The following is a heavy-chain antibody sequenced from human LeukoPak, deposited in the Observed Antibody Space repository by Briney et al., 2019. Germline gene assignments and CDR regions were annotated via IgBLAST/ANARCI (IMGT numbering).Heavy chain of an antibody. D-gene: IGHD5-12*01. J-gene: IGHJ4*02. CDR3: ARGIVVATIGFDY. V-gene: IGHV4-34*01. Sequence: SATLSLTCAVYGGSFSGYYWSWIRQPPGKGLEWIGEINHSGSTNYNPSLKSRVTISVDTSKNQFSLKLSSVTAADTAVYYCARGIVVATIGFDYWGQGTLVTVSS. CDR2: INHSGST. CDR1: GGSFSGYY.